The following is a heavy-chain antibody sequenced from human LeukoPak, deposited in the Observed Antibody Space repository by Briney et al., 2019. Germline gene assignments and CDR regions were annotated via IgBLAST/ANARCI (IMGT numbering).Heavy chain of an antibody. CDR3: ARGSVGGGNYYNYYMDV. J-gene: IGHJ6*03. Sequence: PSQTLSLTCTVSGGSIRSGRYYWSWIRQPAGKGLEWIGHCYTSGSTNYNPSLKSRVTISGDTSKNQFSLKLNSVTAADTAVYYCARGSVGGGNYYNYYMDVWGKGTTVTVSS. D-gene: IGHD5/OR15-5a*01. CDR2: CYTSGST. CDR1: GGSIRSGRYY. V-gene: IGHV4-61*09.